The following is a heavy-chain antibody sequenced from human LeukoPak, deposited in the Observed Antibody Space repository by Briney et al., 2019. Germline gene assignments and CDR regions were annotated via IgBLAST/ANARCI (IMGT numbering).Heavy chain of an antibody. CDR3: AREPIAAADSYYFDY. CDR2: ISSSSSYI. J-gene: IGHJ4*02. Sequence: GGSLRLSCAASGFTFSSYTMNWVRQAPGKGLEWVSSISSSSSYIYYADSVKGRFTISRDNAKNSLYLQMNSLRAEDTAVYYCAREPIAAADSYYFDYWGQGTLVTVSS. CDR1: GFTFSSYT. V-gene: IGHV3-21*01. D-gene: IGHD6-13*01.